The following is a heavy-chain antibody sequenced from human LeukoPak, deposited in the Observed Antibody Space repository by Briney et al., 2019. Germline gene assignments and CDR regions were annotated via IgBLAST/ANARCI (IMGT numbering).Heavy chain of an antibody. V-gene: IGHV4-30-2*01. Sequence: SQTLSLTCAVSGGSISGGGYSWSWIRQPPGKGLEWTGYIYHTGSTHYNPSLKSRVTISLDRSKNQCSLKLSSVTAADTAVYYCARGGWWQAYFDYWGQGTLVTVSS. CDR3: ARGGWWQAYFDY. J-gene: IGHJ4*02. CDR1: GGSISGGGYS. CDR2: IYHTGST. D-gene: IGHD2-15*01.